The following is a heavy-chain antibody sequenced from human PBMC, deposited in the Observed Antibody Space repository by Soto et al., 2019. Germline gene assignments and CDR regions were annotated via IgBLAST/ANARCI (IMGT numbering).Heavy chain of an antibody. J-gene: IGHJ4*02. Sequence: PSETLSLTCAVSGGSISSSNWWSWVRQPPGKGLEWIGEIYHSGSTNYNPSLKSRVTLSVDKSKNQFSLKLSSVTAADTAVYYCARAKPDSSGWPPYYFDYWGQGTLVTVSS. CDR2: IYHSGST. CDR3: ARAKPDSSGWPPYYFDY. D-gene: IGHD6-19*01. V-gene: IGHV4-4*02. CDR1: GGSISSSNW.